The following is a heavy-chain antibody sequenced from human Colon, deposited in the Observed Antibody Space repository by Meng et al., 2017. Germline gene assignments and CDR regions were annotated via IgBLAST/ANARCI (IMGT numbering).Heavy chain of an antibody. CDR2: INPSGGST. V-gene: IGHV1-46*01. D-gene: IGHD2-8*01. Sequence: ASVKVSCKASGYTFTSYYMHWVRQAPGQGLEWMGIINPSGGSTSYAQKFQGRVTMTRDTSTSTVYMELSSLRSEDMAVYYCARDSIRVYYFDYWGQGTLVTVSS. CDR1: GYTFTSYY. CDR3: ARDSIRVYYFDY. J-gene: IGHJ4*02.